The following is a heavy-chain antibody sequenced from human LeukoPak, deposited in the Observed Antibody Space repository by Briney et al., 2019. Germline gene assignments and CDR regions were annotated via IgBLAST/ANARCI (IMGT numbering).Heavy chain of an antibody. Sequence: SETLSLTCTVSGASISSDYWSWIRQPPGKGLEWIGYIYYSGSTNYNPSLKSRVTISVDTSKNQFSLNLSSVTAADTAVYYCARATRKYYYDSSGYQRWFDPWGQGTLVTVSS. CDR3: ARATRKYYYDSSGYQRWFDP. J-gene: IGHJ5*02. CDR2: IYYSGST. V-gene: IGHV4-59*12. D-gene: IGHD3-22*01. CDR1: GASISSDY.